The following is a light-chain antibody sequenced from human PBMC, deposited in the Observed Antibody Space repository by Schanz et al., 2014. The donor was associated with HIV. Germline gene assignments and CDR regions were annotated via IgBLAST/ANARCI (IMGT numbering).Light chain of an antibody. CDR2: RAS. Sequence: DIQMTQSPSTLSASVGDRVTISCRASQSISNWLAWYQQKPGKAPKLLISRASSLESGVPSRFSGSGSGTEFTLTISSLQPDDLATYYCQQYTKYPPFTFGQGTKLEI. CDR3: QQYTKYPPFT. J-gene: IGKJ2*01. V-gene: IGKV1-5*03. CDR1: QSISNW.